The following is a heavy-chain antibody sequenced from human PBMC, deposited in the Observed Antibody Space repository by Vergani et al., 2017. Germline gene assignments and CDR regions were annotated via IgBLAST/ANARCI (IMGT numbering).Heavy chain of an antibody. Sequence: QVQLQQWGAGLLKPSETLSLTCAVYGGSFSGYYWSWIRQPPGKGLEWIGEINHSGSTNYNPSLKSRVTISVDTSKNQFSLKLSSVTAADTAVYYCARGSGLRNYYYYMDVWGKGTTVTVSS. CDR1: GGSFSGYY. CDR3: ARGSGLRNYYYYMDV. J-gene: IGHJ6*03. D-gene: IGHD3-10*01. CDR2: INHSGST. V-gene: IGHV4-34*01.